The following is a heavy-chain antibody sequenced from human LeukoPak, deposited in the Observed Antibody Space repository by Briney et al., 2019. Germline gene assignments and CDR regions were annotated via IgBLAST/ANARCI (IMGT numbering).Heavy chain of an antibody. CDR2: IRGSGGST. Sequence: GGSLRLSCAASGFTFSRYAMSWVRQAPGKGLEWVSAIRGSGGSTFYADFVKGRFTISRDNSKNTLYLQMNSLRAEDTAIYYCAREGPRGNSQFDYWGQGTLVTVSS. CDR1: GFTFSRYA. J-gene: IGHJ4*02. CDR3: AREGPRGNSQFDY. V-gene: IGHV3-23*01. D-gene: IGHD2/OR15-2a*01.